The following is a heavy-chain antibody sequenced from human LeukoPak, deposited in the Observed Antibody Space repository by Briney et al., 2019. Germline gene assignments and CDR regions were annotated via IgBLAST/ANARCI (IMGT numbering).Heavy chain of an antibody. CDR2: IYHSGST. Sequence: SETLSLTCTVSGYSISSGYYWGWIRQPPGKGLEWIGSIYHSGSTYYNPSLKSRVTISVDTSKNQFSLKLSSVTAADTAVYYCARVQLGDACDIWGQGTMVTVSS. V-gene: IGHV4-38-2*02. CDR1: GYSISSGYY. CDR3: ARVQLGDACDI. D-gene: IGHD5-18*01. J-gene: IGHJ3*02.